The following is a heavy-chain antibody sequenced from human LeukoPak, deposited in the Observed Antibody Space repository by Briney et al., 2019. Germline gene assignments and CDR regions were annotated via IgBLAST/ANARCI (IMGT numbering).Heavy chain of an antibody. V-gene: IGHV4-4*09. CDR1: GGSISSYC. Sequence: PSETLSLTCTVSGGSISSYCWSWIRQPPGKGLEWIGYIYTSGSTNDNPSLKSRVTISVDTSKNQFSLKLSSVTAADTAVYYCARHAHVASVTIFGVVIPPFFDYWGQGTLVTVSS. CDR2: IYTSGST. J-gene: IGHJ4*02. CDR3: ARHAHVASVTIFGVVIPPFFDY. D-gene: IGHD3-3*01.